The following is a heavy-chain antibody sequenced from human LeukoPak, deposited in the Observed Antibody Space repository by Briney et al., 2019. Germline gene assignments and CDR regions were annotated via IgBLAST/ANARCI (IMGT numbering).Heavy chain of an antibody. Sequence: SETLSLTCTVSGGSISSYYWSWIRQPPGKGLEWIGYIYTSGSTNYNPSLKSRVTISVDTSKNQFSLKLSSVTAADTAVYYCARGEYHNWFDPWGQGTLVTVSS. CDR1: GGSISSYY. CDR3: ARGEYHNWFDP. CDR2: IYTSGST. V-gene: IGHV4-4*09. D-gene: IGHD2-2*01. J-gene: IGHJ5*02.